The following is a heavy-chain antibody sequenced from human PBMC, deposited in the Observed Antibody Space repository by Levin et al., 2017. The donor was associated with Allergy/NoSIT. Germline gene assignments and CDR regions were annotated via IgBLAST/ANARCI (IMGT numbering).Heavy chain of an antibody. J-gene: IGHJ6*02. D-gene: IGHD6-13*01. Sequence: ASVKVSCKASGYTFISYGITWVRQAPGQGLEWMGWISPNTGDTNYARNLQGRVTMTTDTSTTTAYLELRSLRSDDTAVYYCARGGMNGMDVWGQGTTVTVSS. CDR1: GYTFISYG. CDR3: ARGGMNGMDV. V-gene: IGHV1-18*01. CDR2: ISPNTGDT.